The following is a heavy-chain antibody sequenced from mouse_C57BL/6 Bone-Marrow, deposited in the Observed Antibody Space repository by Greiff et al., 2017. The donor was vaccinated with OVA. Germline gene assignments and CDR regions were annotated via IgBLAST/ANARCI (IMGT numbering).Heavy chain of an antibody. CDR1: GYTFTSYW. V-gene: IGHV1-7*01. CDR3: ARGGITTVVATDWYFDV. CDR2: INPSSGYT. J-gene: IGHJ1*03. Sequence: VQLQESGAELAKPGASVKLSCKASGYTFTSYWMHWVKQRPGQGLEWIGYINPSSGYTKYNQKFKDKATLTADTSSSTAYMQLSSLTSEDSAVYYCARGGITTVVATDWYFDVWGTGTTVTVSS. D-gene: IGHD1-1*01.